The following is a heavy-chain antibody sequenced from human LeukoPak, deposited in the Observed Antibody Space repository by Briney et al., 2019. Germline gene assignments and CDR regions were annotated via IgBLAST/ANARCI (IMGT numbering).Heavy chain of an antibody. CDR3: ARVSAAAGRGFDY. CDR1: GDSVSSTGYY. CDR2: IYYSGST. J-gene: IGHJ4*02. D-gene: IGHD6-13*01. V-gene: IGHV4-61*08. Sequence: PSETLSLTCTVSGDSVSSTGYYWGWIRQPPGKGLEWIGYIYYSGSTNYNPSLKSRVTISVDTSKNQFSLKLSSVTAADTAVYYCARVSAAAGRGFDYWGQGTLVTVSS.